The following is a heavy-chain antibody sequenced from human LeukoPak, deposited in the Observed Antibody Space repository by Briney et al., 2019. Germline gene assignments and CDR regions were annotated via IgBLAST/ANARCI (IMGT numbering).Heavy chain of an antibody. D-gene: IGHD3-10*01. Sequence: ASVKVSCKVSGYTLTELSMHWVRQAPGKGLEWMGGFDPEDGETIYAQKFQGRVTMTEDTSTDAAYMELSSPRSEDTAVYYCATVIRGGEAFDIWGQGTMVTVSS. V-gene: IGHV1-24*01. CDR2: FDPEDGET. CDR1: GYTLTELS. J-gene: IGHJ3*02. CDR3: ATVIRGGEAFDI.